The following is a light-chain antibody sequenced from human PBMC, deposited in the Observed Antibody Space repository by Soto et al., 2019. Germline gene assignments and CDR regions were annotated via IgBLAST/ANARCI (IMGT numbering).Light chain of an antibody. J-gene: IGLJ1*01. CDR2: QVS. CDR3: CSYTSSSPYV. Sequence: QSVLTQPASVSGSPGQSITISCTGTSSDLGGYNFVSGYQHHPGKAPKLMIYQVSNRPSGVSNRFSGSKSGNTASLTISGLHAEDEADYYCCSYTSSSPYVFGTGTKLTVL. V-gene: IGLV2-14*01. CDR1: SSDLGGYNF.